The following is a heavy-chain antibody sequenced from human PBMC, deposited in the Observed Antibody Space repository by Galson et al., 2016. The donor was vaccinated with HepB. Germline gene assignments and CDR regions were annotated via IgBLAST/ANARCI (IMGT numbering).Heavy chain of an antibody. J-gene: IGHJ4*02. CDR3: GKHEGFDY. Sequence: SLRLSCAASGFSFSNSGMSWVRQAPGRGLEWVSGIVRSGEVTHYADSVKGRITITTDNSKNTLYLYMNNVTAGDTAIYYCGKHEGFDYWGQGALVTVSS. CDR1: GFSFSNSG. V-gene: IGHV3-23*01. CDR2: IVRSGEVT.